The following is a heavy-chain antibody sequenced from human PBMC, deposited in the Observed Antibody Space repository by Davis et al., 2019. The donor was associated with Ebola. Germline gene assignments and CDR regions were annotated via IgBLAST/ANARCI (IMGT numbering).Heavy chain of an antibody. D-gene: IGHD3-10*01. CDR3: AKGGRGNYFDY. Sequence: GESLKISCAASGFTFSSYAMSWVRQAPGKGLEWVASISTSGGNTHYADSVRGRFTISRDNSKNTLYLQVNSLRAEDTAVYYCAKGGRGNYFDYWGQGTLVTASS. J-gene: IGHJ4*02. V-gene: IGHV3-23*01. CDR1: GFTFSSYA. CDR2: ISTSGGNT.